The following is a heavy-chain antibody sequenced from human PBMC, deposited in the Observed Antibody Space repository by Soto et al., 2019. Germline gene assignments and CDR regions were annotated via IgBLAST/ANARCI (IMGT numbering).Heavy chain of an antibody. CDR2: IYHSGST. CDR3: GRGDYANAFDI. V-gene: IGHV4-30-2*01. D-gene: IGHD4-17*01. CDR1: GGSISSGGYS. J-gene: IGHJ3*02. Sequence: QLQLQESGSGLVTPSQTLSLTCAVSGGSISSGGYSWNWIRQPPGKGLEWIGNIYHSGSTYYNASLTSRVTISVDRSKNQFSLKLSSVTAADTAVYYCGRGDYANAFDICGQGTMVTVSS.